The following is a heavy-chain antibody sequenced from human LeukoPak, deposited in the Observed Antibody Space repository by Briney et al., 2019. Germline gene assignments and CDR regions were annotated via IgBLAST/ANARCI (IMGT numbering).Heavy chain of an antibody. D-gene: IGHD5-12*01. CDR1: GFTVSSNY. CDR2: IYSGGST. V-gene: IGHV3-66*01. CDR3: AREWHFDY. J-gene: IGHJ4*02. Sequence: GGSLRLSCAASGFTVSSNYMSWVRQAPGKGLEWVSIIYSGGSTYYAGSVKGRSTISRDNSKNTLYLQMNSLRAEDTAVYYCAREWHFDYWGQGTLVTVSS.